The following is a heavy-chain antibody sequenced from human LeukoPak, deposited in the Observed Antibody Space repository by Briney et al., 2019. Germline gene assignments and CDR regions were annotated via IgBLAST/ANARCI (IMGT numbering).Heavy chain of an antibody. Sequence: SETLSLTCTVSGGSISSYYWSRIRQPPGKGLEWIGYIYYSGSTNYNPSLKSRVTISVDTSKNQFSLKLSSVTAADTAVYYCARDGEMATSPFGYWGQGTLVTVSS. V-gene: IGHV4-59*01. D-gene: IGHD5-24*01. CDR3: ARDGEMATSPFGY. CDR1: GGSISSYY. CDR2: IYYSGST. J-gene: IGHJ4*02.